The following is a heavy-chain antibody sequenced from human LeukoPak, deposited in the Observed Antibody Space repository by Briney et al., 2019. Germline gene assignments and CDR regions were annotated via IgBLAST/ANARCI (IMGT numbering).Heavy chain of an antibody. Sequence: GGSLRLSCAASGFTFSSYPIHWVRQAPGKGLEWVAVISYDGSNKYYADSVKGRFTISRDNSKNTLYLQMNSLRAEDTAVYYCARIPPLGRDYDFWSGYNDAFDIWGQGTMVTVSS. CDR2: ISYDGSNK. V-gene: IGHV3-30-3*01. CDR3: ARIPPLGRDYDFWSGYNDAFDI. J-gene: IGHJ3*02. CDR1: GFTFSSYP. D-gene: IGHD3-3*01.